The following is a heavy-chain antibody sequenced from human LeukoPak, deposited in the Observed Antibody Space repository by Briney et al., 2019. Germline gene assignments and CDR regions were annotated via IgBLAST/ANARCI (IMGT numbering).Heavy chain of an antibody. Sequence: PGRSLRLSCAASGFTFSSYGMHWVRQAPGKGLEWVAVIWYDGSNKYYADSVKGRFTISRDNSKNTLYLQINSLRAEDTAVYYCAKSPVADVYFDYWGQGTLVTVSS. CDR3: AKSPVADVYFDY. V-gene: IGHV3-33*06. CDR2: IWYDGSNK. CDR1: GFTFSSYG. J-gene: IGHJ4*02.